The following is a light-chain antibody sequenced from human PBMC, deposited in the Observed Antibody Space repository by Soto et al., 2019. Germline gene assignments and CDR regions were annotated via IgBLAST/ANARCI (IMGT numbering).Light chain of an antibody. CDR1: SSNIGNNY. J-gene: IGLJ1*01. CDR3: GTWDSSLSVHV. CDR2: DNN. Sequence: QSALTQPPSVSAAPGQKVTISCSGTSSNIGNNYVSWYQQLPGTAPKLLIYDNNKRPSGIPDRFSGSKSGTSATLGITGFQTGDEADYYCGTWDSSLSVHVFGTGTKVTVL. V-gene: IGLV1-51*01.